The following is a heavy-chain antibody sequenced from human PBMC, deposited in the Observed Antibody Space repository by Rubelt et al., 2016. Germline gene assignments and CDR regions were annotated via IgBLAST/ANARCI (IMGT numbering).Heavy chain of an antibody. V-gene: IGHV3-21*01. D-gene: IGHD3-3*01. CDR3: ARAFTIFGVDYYGMDV. Sequence: ADSVKGRFTISRDNAKNSLYLQMNSLRAEDTAVYYCARAFTIFGVDYYGMDVWGQGTTVTVSS. J-gene: IGHJ6*02.